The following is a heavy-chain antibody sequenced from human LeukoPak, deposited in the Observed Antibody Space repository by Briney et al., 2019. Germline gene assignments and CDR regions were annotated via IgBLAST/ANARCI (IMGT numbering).Heavy chain of an antibody. CDR3: ARDGYYGSGSTNFDY. CDR2: INHSGST. J-gene: IGHJ4*02. CDR1: GGSFSGYY. V-gene: IGHV4-34*01. D-gene: IGHD3-10*01. Sequence: PSETLSLTCAVYGGSFSGYYWSWIRQPPGKGPEWIGEINHSGSTNYNPSLKSRVTISVDTSKNQFSLKLSSVTAADTAVYYCARDGYYGSGSTNFDYWGQGTLVTVSS.